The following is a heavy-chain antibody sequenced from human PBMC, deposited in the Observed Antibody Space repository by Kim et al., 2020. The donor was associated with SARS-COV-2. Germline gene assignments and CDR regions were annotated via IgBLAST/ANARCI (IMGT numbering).Heavy chain of an antibody. Sequence: GGSLRLSCAASGFTFSSYGMHWVRQAPGKGLEWVAVIWYDGSNKYYADSVKGRFTISRDNSKNTLYLQMNSLRAEDTAVYYCARDLLYYYDSSGYSPAPHWFDPWGQGTLVTVSS. CDR1: GFTFSSYG. J-gene: IGHJ5*02. D-gene: IGHD3-22*01. V-gene: IGHV3-33*01. CDR2: IWYDGSNK. CDR3: ARDLLYYYDSSGYSPAPHWFDP.